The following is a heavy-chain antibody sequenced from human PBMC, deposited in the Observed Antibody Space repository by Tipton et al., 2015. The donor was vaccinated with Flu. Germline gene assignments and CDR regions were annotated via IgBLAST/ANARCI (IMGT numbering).Heavy chain of an antibody. Sequence: VQLVQSGAEVKKPGESLKISCKGSGYSFTSYWIGWVRQMPGKGLEWMGIIYPGDSDTRYSTSFQGQVTISADKSISTAYLQWSSLKASDTAMYYCARHIGYDSPQGGVSDYWGQGTLVTVSS. CDR3: ARHIGYDSPQGGVSDY. CDR1: GYSFTSYW. CDR2: IYPGDSDT. V-gene: IGHV5-51*01. D-gene: IGHD3-22*01. J-gene: IGHJ4*02.